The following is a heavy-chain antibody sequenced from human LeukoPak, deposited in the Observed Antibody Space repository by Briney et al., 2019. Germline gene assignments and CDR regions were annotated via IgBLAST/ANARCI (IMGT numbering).Heavy chain of an antibody. CDR1: GFTFSSYG. CDR3: AKDSMTTVTHFDY. J-gene: IGHJ4*02. Sequence: PGGSLRLSCAASGFTFSSYGMHWVRQAPGKGLEWVAVISYDGSNKYYADSVKGRFTISRDNSKNTLYLQMNSLRAEDTAVYYCAKDSMTTVTHFDYWGQGTLVTVSS. V-gene: IGHV3-30*18. D-gene: IGHD4-11*01. CDR2: ISYDGSNK.